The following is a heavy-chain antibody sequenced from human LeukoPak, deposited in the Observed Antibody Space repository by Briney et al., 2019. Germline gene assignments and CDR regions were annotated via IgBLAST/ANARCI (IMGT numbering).Heavy chain of an antibody. CDR3: ARGIQLWPLEY. CDR2: INPNSGGT. Sequence: ASVKVSCKASGYTFTGYYMHWVRQAPGQGLEWMGWINPNSGGTNYAQKFQGWVTMTRGTSISTAYMELTRLSSDDTAVYYCARGIQLWPLEYWGQRTLVTVSS. CDR1: GYTFTGYY. V-gene: IGHV1-2*04. J-gene: IGHJ4*02. D-gene: IGHD5-18*01.